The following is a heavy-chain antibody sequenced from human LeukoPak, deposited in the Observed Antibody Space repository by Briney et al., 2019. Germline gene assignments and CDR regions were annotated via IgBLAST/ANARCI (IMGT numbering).Heavy chain of an antibody. Sequence: ASVKVSCKASGYTFTSYYMHWVRQAPGQGLEWMGIVNPRGGGTNYAQKFQGRVTMTRGTSTSTVYMELSSLRSEDTAVYYCARDEREGLKYYFEYWGQGTLVTVSS. CDR2: VNPRGGGT. J-gene: IGHJ4*02. CDR1: GYTFTSYY. CDR3: ARDEREGLKYYFEY. D-gene: IGHD1-1*01. V-gene: IGHV1-46*01.